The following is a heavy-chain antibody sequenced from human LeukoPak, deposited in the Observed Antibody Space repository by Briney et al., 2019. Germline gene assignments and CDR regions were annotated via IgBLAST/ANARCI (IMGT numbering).Heavy chain of an antibody. CDR1: GYTFNNAW. CDR2: INSKTEDGTT. CDR3: CRDRGNKYGDSYN. V-gene: IGHV3-15*01. Sequence: GGSLRLSCAASGYTFNNAWMSWVRQAPGKGLEWVGRINSKTEDGTTDYAEPVKGTFTISRDDSKITLYLQMNSLKTRDTGVYYCCRDRGNKYGDSYNWGQGTLVTVSS. D-gene: IGHD2-21*02. J-gene: IGHJ4*02.